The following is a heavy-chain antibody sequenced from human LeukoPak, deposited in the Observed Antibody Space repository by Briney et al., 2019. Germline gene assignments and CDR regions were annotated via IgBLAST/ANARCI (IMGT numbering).Heavy chain of an antibody. CDR1: GGSISTSH. D-gene: IGHD3-10*01. J-gene: IGHJ6*03. Sequence: SETLSLTCTVSGGSISTSHWSWIRQPPGKGLEWIGYIYYSGSTYYNPSLKSRVTISVDTSKNQFSLKLSSVTAADTAVYYCARGGVRFHYMDVWGKGTTVTVSS. CDR3: ARGGVRFHYMDV. CDR2: IYYSGST. V-gene: IGHV4-59*08.